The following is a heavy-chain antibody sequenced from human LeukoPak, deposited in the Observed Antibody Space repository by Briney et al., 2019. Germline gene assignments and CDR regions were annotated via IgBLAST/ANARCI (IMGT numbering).Heavy chain of an antibody. V-gene: IGHV3-48*01. D-gene: IGHD6-13*01. CDR3: AKNTPTYSTPEY. J-gene: IGHJ4*02. CDR2: ISDSSNTI. Sequence: RPGGSLRLSCVASGFTFNSYSMNWVRQAPGKGLEWVSYISDSSNTIYYAGSVKGRFTISRDNAKNSLYLQMNSLRAEDTAMYYCAKNTPTYSTPEYWGQGTLVTVSS. CDR1: GFTFNSYS.